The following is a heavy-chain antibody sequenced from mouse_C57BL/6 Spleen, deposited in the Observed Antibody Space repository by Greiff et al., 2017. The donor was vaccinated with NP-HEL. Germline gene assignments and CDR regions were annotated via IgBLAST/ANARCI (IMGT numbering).Heavy chain of an antibody. V-gene: IGHV5-9-1*02. CDR1: GFTFSSYA. CDR2: ISSGGDYI. D-gene: IGHD2-4*01. CDR3: TSEGLRRGYYAMDY. J-gene: IGHJ4*01. Sequence: EVKLMESGEGLVKPGGSLKLSCAASGFTFSSYAMSWVRQTPEKRLEWVAYISSGGDYIYYADTVKGRFTISRDNARNTLYLQMSSLKSEDTAMYYCTSEGLRRGYYAMDYWGQGTSVTVSS.